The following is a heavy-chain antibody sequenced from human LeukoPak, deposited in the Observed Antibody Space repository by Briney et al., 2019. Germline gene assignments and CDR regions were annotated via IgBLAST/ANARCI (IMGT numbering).Heavy chain of an antibody. J-gene: IGHJ4*02. CDR3: AKGTGTERGYFDY. CDR2: ISYDGSNK. D-gene: IGHD1-1*01. V-gene: IGHV3-30*18. CDR1: GFTFSSYG. Sequence: GGSLRLSCAASGFTFSSYGMHWVRQAPGKGLEWVAVISYDGSNKYYADSVKGRFTIFRDNSKNTLYLQMNSLRAEDTAVYYCAKGTGTERGYFDYWGQGTLVTVSS.